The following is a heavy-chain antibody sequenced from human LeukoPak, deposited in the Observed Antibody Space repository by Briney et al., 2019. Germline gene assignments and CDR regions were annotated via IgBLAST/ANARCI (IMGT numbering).Heavy chain of an antibody. V-gene: IGHV3-21*01. D-gene: IGHD6-13*01. CDR3: AIPPGIPAAGNHGMDV. CDR1: GFTFGSYS. Sequence: GGSLRLSCAASGFTFGSYSMHWVRQAPGKGLEWVSSISSSSSYIYYADSVKGRFTISRDNAKNPLYLQMNSLRAEDTAVYYCAIPPGIPAAGNHGMDVWGQGTTVTVSS. CDR2: ISSSSSYI. J-gene: IGHJ6*02.